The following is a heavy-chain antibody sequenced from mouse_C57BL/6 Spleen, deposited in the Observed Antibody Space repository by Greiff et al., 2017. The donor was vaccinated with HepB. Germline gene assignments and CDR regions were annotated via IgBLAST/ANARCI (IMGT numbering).Heavy chain of an antibody. CDR1: GYTFTSYD. D-gene: IGHD2-1*01. J-gene: IGHJ3*01. Sequence: VKLLESGPELVKPGASVKLSCKASGYTFTSYDINWVKQRPGQGLEWIGWIYPRDGSTKYNEKFKGKATLTVDTSSSTAYMELHSLTSEDSAVYFCARIFYYGNYAWFAYWGQGTLVTVSA. V-gene: IGHV1-85*01. CDR2: IYPRDGST. CDR3: ARIFYYGNYAWFAY.